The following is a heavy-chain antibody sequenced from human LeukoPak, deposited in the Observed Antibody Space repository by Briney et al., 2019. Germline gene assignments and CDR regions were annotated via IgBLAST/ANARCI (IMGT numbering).Heavy chain of an antibody. V-gene: IGHV4-31*03. J-gene: IGHJ3*02. D-gene: IGHD3-10*01. CDR2: IYYSGST. Sequence: SETLSLTCTVSGGSISSGGYYWSWIRQHPGKGLEWIGYIYYSGSTYYNPSLKSRVTISVDTSKNQFSLKLSSVTAAGTAVYYCARVRGVYAFDIWGQGTMVTVSS. CDR1: GGSISSGGYY. CDR3: ARVRGVYAFDI.